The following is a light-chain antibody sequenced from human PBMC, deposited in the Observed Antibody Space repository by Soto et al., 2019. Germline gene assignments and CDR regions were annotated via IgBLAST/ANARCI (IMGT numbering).Light chain of an antibody. CDR3: LQHNSHPLP. CDR2: NAS. J-gene: IGKJ4*01. CDR1: QTISSW. Sequence: QMPQSPSSLSASVGDRVTITCRASQTISSWLAWYQQKPGKAPKLLIYNASTLKSGVPSRFSGSGSGTEFTLTITSLQPEDFATYYCLQHNSHPLPFAGGTKV. V-gene: IGKV1-5*03.